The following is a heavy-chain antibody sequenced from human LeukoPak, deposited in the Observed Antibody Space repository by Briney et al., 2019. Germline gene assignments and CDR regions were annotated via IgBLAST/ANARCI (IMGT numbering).Heavy chain of an antibody. CDR2: INHSGST. D-gene: IGHD3-10*01. CDR3: ARDGFGELSA. Sequence: SETLSLTCTVSGGSISSHYWSWIRQPPGKGLEWIGEINHSGSTNYNPSLKSRVTISVDTSKNQFSLKLSSVTAADTAVYYCARDGFGELSAWGQGTLVTVPS. V-gene: IGHV4-34*01. CDR1: GGSISSHY. J-gene: IGHJ5*02.